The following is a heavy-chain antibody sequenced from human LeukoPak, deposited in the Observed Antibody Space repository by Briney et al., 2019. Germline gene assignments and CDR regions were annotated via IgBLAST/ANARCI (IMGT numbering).Heavy chain of an antibody. V-gene: IGHV6-1*01. CDR1: RDTIYGNSGV. J-gene: IGHJ5*01. CDR3: SSDVCDSYNWFGY. D-gene: IGHD2-15*01. CDR2: TYYRSKWYN. Sequence: SQTLSFNSAISRDTIYGNSGVWQWIRQSPSRGLEWLGRTYYRSKWYNDYAVSVKSRITINPDTSKKQSSLQLNSVTPEDTAVYYCSSDVCDSYNWFGYWGQGTLVTVSS.